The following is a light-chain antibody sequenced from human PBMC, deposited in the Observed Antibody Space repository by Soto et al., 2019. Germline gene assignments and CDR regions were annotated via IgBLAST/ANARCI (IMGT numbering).Light chain of an antibody. CDR2: LNSDGSH. J-gene: IGLJ3*02. V-gene: IGLV4-69*01. Sequence: QPVLTQSPSASASLGASVKLTCTLSSGHNSYAIAWHQQQPEKGPRYLMKLNSDGSHSKGDGIPDRFSGSSSGAERYLTISSLQSEDEADYYCQTWGTGFWVFGGGTKLTVL. CDR3: QTWGTGFWV. CDR1: SGHNSYA.